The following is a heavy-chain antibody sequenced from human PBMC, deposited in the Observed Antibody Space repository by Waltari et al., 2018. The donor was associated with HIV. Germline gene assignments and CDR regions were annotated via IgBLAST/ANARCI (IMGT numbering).Heavy chain of an antibody. Sequence: QVQLVQSGAEVKKPGASVKVSCKSSGSTFTSHSMHWVRQAPGQRLEWMGIINPSGGSTSYAPKFQGRFTMTRDTSTSTVYMELSSLGSEDTAVYYCARGGATLYSCYDLDYWGQGTLVTVSS. CDR2: INPSGGST. V-gene: IGHV1-46*03. CDR3: ARGGATLYSCYDLDY. J-gene: IGHJ4*02. CDR1: GSTFTSHS. D-gene: IGHD3-22*01.